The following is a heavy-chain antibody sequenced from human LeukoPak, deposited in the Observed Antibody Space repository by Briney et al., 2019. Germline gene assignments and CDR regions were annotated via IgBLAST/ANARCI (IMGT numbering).Heavy chain of an antibody. CDR1: GFTFCDYY. CDR2: ISSSGSNI. CDR3: ARSPGGSGGYDY. D-gene: IGHD3-10*01. J-gene: IGHJ4*02. V-gene: IGHV3-11*01. Sequence: PGGSLRLSCAASGFTFCDYYRRWLPPAPGKGLEGGSYISSSGSNIYYADSVKGRFTISRDNAKNSLYLQMNSLRAEDTAVYYCARSPGGSGGYDYWGQRTLVTVSS.